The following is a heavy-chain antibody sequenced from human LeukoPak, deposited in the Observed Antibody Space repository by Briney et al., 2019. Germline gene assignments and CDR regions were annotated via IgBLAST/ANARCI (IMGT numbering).Heavy chain of an antibody. Sequence: PSETLSLTCAVYGGSFSGYYWSWIRQPPGKGLEWIGQINHSGSTNYNPSLKSRVTISVDTSKNQFSLKLSSVTAADTAVYYCARGWRWRLFDYWGQGTLVTVSS. J-gene: IGHJ4*02. D-gene: IGHD4-23*01. CDR3: ARGWRWRLFDY. V-gene: IGHV4-34*01. CDR2: INHSGST. CDR1: GGSFSGYY.